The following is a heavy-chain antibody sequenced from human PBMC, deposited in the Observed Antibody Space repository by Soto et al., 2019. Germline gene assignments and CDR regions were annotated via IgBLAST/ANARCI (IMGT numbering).Heavy chain of an antibody. J-gene: IGHJ5*02. CDR3: AKVWFAP. V-gene: IGHV3-30*18. CDR1: GFTFSNFG. CDR2: ITGDGSHI. Sequence: QVQLVASVGGVVQAGASLRLSCVASGFTFSNFGLQWVRQAPGKGLEWVAIITGDGSHIYYADSVKGRFTISRDNSKSTVYLQMTSLTVEDTALYSCAKVWFAPFCQGTLVTVSA.